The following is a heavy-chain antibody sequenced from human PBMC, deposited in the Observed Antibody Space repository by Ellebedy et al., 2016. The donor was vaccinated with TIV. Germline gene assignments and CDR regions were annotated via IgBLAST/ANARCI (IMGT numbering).Heavy chain of an antibody. CDR1: GFTFSNYP. CDR2: MSSPGNNK. J-gene: IGHJ4*02. Sequence: GGSLRLXXAASGFTFSNYPMHWVRQAPGKGLEWVAAMSSPGNNKYYADSVRGRFTISRDNSKNTLYLQMNSLRAEDTAIYYCAREQWLVLDYWGQGTLVTVSS. CDR3: AREQWLVLDY. D-gene: IGHD6-19*01. V-gene: IGHV3-30*14.